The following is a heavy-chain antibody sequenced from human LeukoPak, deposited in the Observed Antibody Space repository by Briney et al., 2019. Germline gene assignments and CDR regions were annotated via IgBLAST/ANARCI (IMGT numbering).Heavy chain of an antibody. CDR2: ISGSGGST. CDR3: ARAHYYYYYMDV. Sequence: GGSLRLSCAASGFTFSSYAMNWVRQAPGKGLEWVSAISGSGGSTYYADSVKGRFTISRDNSKNTLYLQMNSLRAEDTALYYCARAHYYYYYMDVWGKGTTVTVSS. J-gene: IGHJ6*03. CDR1: GFTFSSYA. V-gene: IGHV3-23*01.